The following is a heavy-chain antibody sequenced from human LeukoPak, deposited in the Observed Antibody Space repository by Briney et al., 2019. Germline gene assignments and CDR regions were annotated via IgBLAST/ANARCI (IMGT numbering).Heavy chain of an antibody. CDR2: IYIGGST. J-gene: IGHJ4*02. CDR1: GFTVSSNY. CDR3: AKEGPGTGYADY. V-gene: IGHV3-53*01. D-gene: IGHD2-2*01. Sequence: GGSLRLSCAASGFTVSSNYMSWVRQAPGKGLEWVSVIYIGGSTYYADSVKGRFTISRDNSKNTLYLQMNSLRAEDTAVYYCAKEGPGTGYADYWGQGTLVTVSS.